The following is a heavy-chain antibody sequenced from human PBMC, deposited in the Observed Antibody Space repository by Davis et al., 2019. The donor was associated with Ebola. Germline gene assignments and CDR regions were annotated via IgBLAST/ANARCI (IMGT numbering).Heavy chain of an antibody. J-gene: IGHJ6*03. CDR1: GGSISSSSYY. CDR3: ARANHANIYYYYMDV. D-gene: IGHD1-14*01. Sequence: SETLSLTCTVSGGSISSSSYYWGWIRQPPGKGLEWIGSIYYSGTTYYNPSLKSRVTISGDTSKNQFSLKLDSVTAADTAVYYCARANHANIYYYYMDVWGKGTTVTVSS. CDR2: IYYSGTT. V-gene: IGHV4-39*07.